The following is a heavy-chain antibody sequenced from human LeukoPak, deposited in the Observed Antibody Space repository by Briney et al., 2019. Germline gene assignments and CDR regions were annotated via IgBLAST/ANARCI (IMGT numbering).Heavy chain of an antibody. CDR2: INTNTGNP. CDR1: GYTFTSYY. D-gene: IGHD3-22*01. J-gene: IGHJ4*02. CDR3: ARVVRGSSGYRYYFDY. Sequence: ASVKVSCKASGYTFTSYYMHWVRQAPGQGLEWMGWINTNTGNPTYAQGFTGRFVFSLDTSVSTAYLQISSLKAEDIAVYYCARVVRGSSGYRYYFDYWGQGTLVTVSS. V-gene: IGHV7-4-1*02.